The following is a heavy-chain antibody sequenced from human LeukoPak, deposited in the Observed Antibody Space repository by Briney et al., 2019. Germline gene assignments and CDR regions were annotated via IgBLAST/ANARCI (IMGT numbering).Heavy chain of an antibody. D-gene: IGHD3-22*01. V-gene: IGHV3-23*01. J-gene: IGHJ4*02. Sequence: QSGGSLRLSCAVSGITLSNYGMSWVRQAPGRGLEWFAGISDSGGRTNYADSVKGRFTISRDNPKNTLYLQMNSLRAEDTAVYFCAKRGVVIRVILVGFHKEAYYFDSWGQGALVTVSS. CDR1: GITLSNYG. CDR3: AKRGVVIRVILVGFHKEAYYFDS. CDR2: ISDSGGRT.